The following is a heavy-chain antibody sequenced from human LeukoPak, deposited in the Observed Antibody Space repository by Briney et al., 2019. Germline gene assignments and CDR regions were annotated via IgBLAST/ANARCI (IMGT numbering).Heavy chain of an antibody. Sequence: ASVKVSCKASGYTFTSHYIHWVRQAPGQGLEWMGVINPSSGTTNYVQNFQGRVTMTRDMSTSTVYMELSSLRSEDTAVYYCARGSGVLTAFEGFNYWGQGTLVTVSS. CDR3: ARGSGVLTAFEGFNY. V-gene: IGHV1-46*01. CDR2: INPSSGTT. J-gene: IGHJ4*02. D-gene: IGHD3-9*01. CDR1: GYTFTSHY.